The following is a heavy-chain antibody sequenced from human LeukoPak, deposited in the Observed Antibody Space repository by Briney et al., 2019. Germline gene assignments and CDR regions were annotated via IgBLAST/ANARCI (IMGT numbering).Heavy chain of an antibody. D-gene: IGHD5-18*01. V-gene: IGHV3-23*01. CDR3: AKDRMPDTAGLFDY. CDR1: GFTFSSYA. J-gene: IGHJ4*02. CDR2: ISGSGGST. Sequence: PGGSLRLSCAASGFTFSSYAMSWVRQAPGEGLEWVSAISGSGGSTYYADSVKGRFTISRDNSKNTLYLQMNSLRAEDTAVYYCAKDRMPDTAGLFDYWGQGTLVTVSS.